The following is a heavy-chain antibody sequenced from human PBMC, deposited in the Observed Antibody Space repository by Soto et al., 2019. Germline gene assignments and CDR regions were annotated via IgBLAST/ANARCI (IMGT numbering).Heavy chain of an antibody. J-gene: IGHJ4*02. CDR3: ARGAIVGASFDY. CDR2: IKQDGSEK. Sequence: GGSLRLSCAASGFTFSSYWMSWVRQAPGKGLEWVASIKQDGSEKYYVDSVKGRFTIPRDNAKNSLYLQMNSLRAEDTAVYYCARGAIVGASFDYWGQGTLVTVSS. D-gene: IGHD1-26*01. V-gene: IGHV3-7*04. CDR1: GFTFSSYW.